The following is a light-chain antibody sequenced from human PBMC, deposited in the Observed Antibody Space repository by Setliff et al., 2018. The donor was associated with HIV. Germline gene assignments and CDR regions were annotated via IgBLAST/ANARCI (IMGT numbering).Light chain of an antibody. Sequence: QSVLTQSPSVSGTPGQRVTISCSGRNSNIGTTTVNWYQRLPGAAPKLIIYTNSHRPSGVPDRFSGSKSGTSASLAISGLRSEDEAEYYCASWDDSLKVDVFGSGTKAPS. J-gene: IGLJ1*01. CDR1: NSNIGTTT. V-gene: IGLV1-44*01. CDR3: ASWDDSLKVDV. CDR2: TNS.